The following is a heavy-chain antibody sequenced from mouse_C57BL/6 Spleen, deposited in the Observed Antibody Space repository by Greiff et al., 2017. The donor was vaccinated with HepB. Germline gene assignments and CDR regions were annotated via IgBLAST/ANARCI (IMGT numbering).Heavy chain of an antibody. CDR1: GYAFSSSW. CDR3: ARSGPYDYDGRGHFDV. D-gene: IGHD2-4*01. J-gene: IGHJ1*03. V-gene: IGHV1-82*01. Sequence: QVQLKQSGPELVKPGASVKISCKASGYAFSSSWMNWVKQRPGKGLEWIGRIYPGDGDTNYNGKFKGKATLTADKSSSTAYMQLSSLTSEDSAVYVCARSGPYDYDGRGHFDVWGTGTTVTVSS. CDR2: IYPGDGDT.